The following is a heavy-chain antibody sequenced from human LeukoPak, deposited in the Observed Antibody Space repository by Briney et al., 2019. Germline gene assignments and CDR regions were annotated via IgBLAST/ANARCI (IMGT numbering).Heavy chain of an antibody. V-gene: IGHV7-4-1*02. J-gene: IGHJ3*02. CDR1: GYTFTSYA. CDR3: ARVAAAAGGYAFDI. CDR2: INTNTGNP. Sequence: ASVKVSCKASGYTFTSYAMNWVRQAPGQGLEWIGWINTNTGNPTYAQGFTGRFVFSLDTSVSTAYLHISSLKAEDTAVYYCARVAAAAGGYAFDIWGQGTMVTVSS. D-gene: IGHD6-13*01.